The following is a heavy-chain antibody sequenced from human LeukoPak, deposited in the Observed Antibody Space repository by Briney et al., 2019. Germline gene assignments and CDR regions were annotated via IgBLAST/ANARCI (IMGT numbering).Heavy chain of an antibody. D-gene: IGHD6-13*01. J-gene: IGHJ4*02. CDR2: ISSSSSYI. Sequence: GGSLRLSCAASGFTFSSYSMNWVRQAPGKGLEWVSSISSSSSYIYYADSVKGRFTISRDNSKNTLYLQMNSLRAEDTAVYYCAKQEGSSLDYWGQGTLVTVSS. V-gene: IGHV3-21*04. CDR3: AKQEGSSLDY. CDR1: GFTFSSYS.